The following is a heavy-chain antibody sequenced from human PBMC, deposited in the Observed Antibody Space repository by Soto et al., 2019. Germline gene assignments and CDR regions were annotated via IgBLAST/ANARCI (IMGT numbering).Heavy chain of an antibody. CDR3: XXXGERDYXXTSGYG. V-gene: IGHV1-69*12. J-gene: IGHJ1*01. CDR1: GGTFSNYA. Sequence: QVQLVQSGAEVKKPGSSVKVSCKASGGTFSNYAISWVRQAPGQGLEWMGDIIPIFGTTKNAQKFQGRVTMTADEXXXXXXXXXXXXXXXAXXXXXXXXXGERDYXXTSGYGWGQGTLVIVSS. D-gene: IGHD3-22*01. CDR2: IIPIFGTT.